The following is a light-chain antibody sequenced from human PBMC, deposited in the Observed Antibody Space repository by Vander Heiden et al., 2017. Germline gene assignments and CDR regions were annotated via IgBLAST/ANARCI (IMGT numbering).Light chain of an antibody. J-gene: IGLJ3*02. Sequence: QSVLTQPPSASGTPGQRVTISCSGSSSNIGRNTVNWYQQLPGTAPKLLIHSNNQRPSGVPDRFSGSKSGTSASLAISGLQSEDETDYFCAAWDDSLKGWLFGGGTKVTVL. CDR1: SSNIGRNT. V-gene: IGLV1-44*01. CDR2: SNN. CDR3: AAWDDSLKGWL.